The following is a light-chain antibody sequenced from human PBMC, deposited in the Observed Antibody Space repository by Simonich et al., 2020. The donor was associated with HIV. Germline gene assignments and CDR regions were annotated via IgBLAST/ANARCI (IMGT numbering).Light chain of an antibody. J-gene: IGKJ2*01. CDR2: WAS. Sequence: DIVMTQSPDSLAVSLGERATINCKSSQSVLYSSNNKNYLAWYQQKQGHPPNLLIYWASTRESGVPDRFSASGSGTDFTLTISSLQAEDVAVYYCQQYYNTPYTFGQGTKLEIK. V-gene: IGKV4-1*01. CDR3: QQYYNTPYT. CDR1: QSVLYSSNNKNY.